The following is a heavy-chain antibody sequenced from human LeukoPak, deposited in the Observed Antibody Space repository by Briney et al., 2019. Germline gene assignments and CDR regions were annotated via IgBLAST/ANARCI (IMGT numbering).Heavy chain of an antibody. Sequence: ASVKVSCKASGYTFTSYDINWVRQATGQGLEWMGWVNPNSGNTGYAQKFQGRVTMTRNTSISTAYMELSGLRSEDTAVYYCARVWGYYSSTSCYTRWFDPWGQGTLVTVSS. J-gene: IGHJ5*02. V-gene: IGHV1-8*01. CDR2: VNPNSGNT. CDR3: ARVWGYYSSTSCYTRWFDP. D-gene: IGHD2-2*02. CDR1: GYTFTSYD.